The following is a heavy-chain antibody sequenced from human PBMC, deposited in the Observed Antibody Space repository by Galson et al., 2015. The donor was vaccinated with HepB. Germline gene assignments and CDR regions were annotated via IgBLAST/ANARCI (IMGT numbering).Heavy chain of an antibody. CDR3: AREAHIAVAAFDS. Sequence: SPPLSCAASGLAFSDSGIHWVRQAPGKGLEWVALIWADGSTQHYADSVRGRLRISRDNSKNTVYLQMNSLRADDTAVYYCAREAHIAVAAFDSWGQGTLVTVSS. D-gene: IGHD2-21*01. J-gene: IGHJ4*02. CDR2: IWADGSTQ. V-gene: IGHV3-33*01. CDR1: GLAFSDSG.